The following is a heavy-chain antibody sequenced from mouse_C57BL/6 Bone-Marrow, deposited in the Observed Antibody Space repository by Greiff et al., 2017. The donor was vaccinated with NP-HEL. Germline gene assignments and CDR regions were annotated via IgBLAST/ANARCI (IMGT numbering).Heavy chain of an antibody. CDR2: ISSGGDYI. CDR1: GFTFSSYA. J-gene: IGHJ2*01. V-gene: IGHV5-9-1*02. D-gene: IGHD1-1*01. Sequence: EVMLVESGEGSVKPGGSLKLSCAASGFTFSSYAMSWVRQTPEKRLEWVAYISSGGDYIYYADTVKGRFTISRDNARNTLYLQMSSLKSEDTAMYYCTRVGSYYFDYWGQGTTLTVSS. CDR3: TRVGSYYFDY.